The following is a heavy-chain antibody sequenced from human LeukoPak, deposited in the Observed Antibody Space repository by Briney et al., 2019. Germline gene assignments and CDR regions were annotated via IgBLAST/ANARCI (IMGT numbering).Heavy chain of an antibody. V-gene: IGHV4-39*07. CDR1: GGSISSSSYY. CDR2: TYYSGSTGST. J-gene: IGHJ3*02. Sequence: SETLSLTCTVSGGSISSSSYYWGWIRQPPGKGLEWIGSTYYSGSTGSTYYNPSFKSRVTILIDTSKNQFSLKLSSVTAADTAVYYCARVGAIRSDAFDIWGQGTMVTVSS. CDR3: ARVGAIRSDAFDI. D-gene: IGHD3-16*01.